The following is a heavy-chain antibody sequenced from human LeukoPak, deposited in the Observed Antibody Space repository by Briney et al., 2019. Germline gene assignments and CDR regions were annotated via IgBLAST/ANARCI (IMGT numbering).Heavy chain of an antibody. J-gene: IGHJ6*03. V-gene: IGHV6-1*01. CDR2: TYYRSKWYN. CDR1: GDSVSSNSAA. CDR3: ARGPRVGSGSYYKYYYYYYMDV. Sequence: SQTLSLTCAISGDSVSSNSAAWNWIRQSPSRGLEWLGRTYYRSKWYNDYAVSVKSRITINPDTSKNQFSLQLNSVTPEDTAVYYCARGPRVGSGSYYKYYYYYYMDVWGKGTTVTVSS. D-gene: IGHD3-10*01.